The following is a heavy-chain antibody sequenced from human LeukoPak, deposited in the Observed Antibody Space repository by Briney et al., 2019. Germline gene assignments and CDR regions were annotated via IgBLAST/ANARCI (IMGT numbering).Heavy chain of an antibody. V-gene: IGHV3-66*01. CDR1: GITVSGNY. Sequence: GGSLRLSCAASGITVSGNYMNWVRQAPGEGLEWISLIYSGGTTSYADSVKGRFTISRDDSKNTLYLQMNNLRADDTAVYYCARDPPAVTTNTYGWGQGTLVTVSS. D-gene: IGHD4-11*01. J-gene: IGHJ4*02. CDR3: ARDPPAVTTNTYG. CDR2: IYSGGTT.